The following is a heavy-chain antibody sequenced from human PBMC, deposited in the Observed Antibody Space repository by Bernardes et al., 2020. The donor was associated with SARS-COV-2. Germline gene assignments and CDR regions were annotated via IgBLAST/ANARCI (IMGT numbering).Heavy chain of an antibody. D-gene: IGHD3-22*01. V-gene: IGHV4-39*01. CDR3: ARTPGGITMIVVVPPAYFDL. Sequence: LSPTCTVSGGSISSSSYYWGWIRQPPGQGLECIGSIYYSGSTYYNPSLKSRVTISVDTSKNQFSLKLSSVTAADTAVYYCARTPGGITMIVVVPPAYFDLWGRGTLVTVSS. J-gene: IGHJ2*01. CDR1: GGSISSSSYY. CDR2: IYYSGST.